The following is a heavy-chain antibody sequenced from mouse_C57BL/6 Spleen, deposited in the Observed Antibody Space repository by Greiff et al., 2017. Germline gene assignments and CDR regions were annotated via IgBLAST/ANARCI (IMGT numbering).Heavy chain of an antibody. CDR3: ARGDYPGDFDY. D-gene: IGHD2-4*01. CDR2: IDPSGSET. CDR1: GYTFTSYW. J-gene: IGHJ2*01. V-gene: IGHV1-52*01. Sequence: VQLQQPGAELVRPGSSVKLSCKASGYTFTSYWMPWVKQRPIQGLEWIGNIDPSGSETHYNQKFKDKATLTVDKSSSTAYMQLSSLTSEDSAVYYCARGDYPGDFDYWGQGTTLTVSS.